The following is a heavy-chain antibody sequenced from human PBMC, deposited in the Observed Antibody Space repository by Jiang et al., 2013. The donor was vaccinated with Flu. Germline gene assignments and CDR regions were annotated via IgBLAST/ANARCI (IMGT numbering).Heavy chain of an antibody. CDR2: ITYDGGKK. D-gene: IGHD6-6*01. CDR1: KFRFRTYS. CDR3: AREERFGSTYYFDH. Sequence: VQLVESGGGVVQPETSLRLSCEASKFRFRTYSMHWVRQAPGKGLEWVAVITYDGGKKYYTDSVKGRFTISRDNSKNMLNLQMNSLRPDDTAIYFCAREERFGSTYYFDHWGQGSLVTVSS. J-gene: IGHJ4*02. V-gene: IGHV3-30-3*01.